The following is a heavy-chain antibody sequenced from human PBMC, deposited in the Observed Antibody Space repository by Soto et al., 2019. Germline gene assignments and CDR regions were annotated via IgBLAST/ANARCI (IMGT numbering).Heavy chain of an antibody. Sequence: QVQLQQWGAGLLKPSETLSLTCAVYGGSFSGYYWSWIRQPPGKGLEWIGEINHSGSTNYNPSLKSRVTISVDTSKNQFSLKLSSVTAADTAVYYCARGRRTHYYYYYYMDVWGKGTTVTVSS. CDR2: INHSGST. CDR1: GGSFSGYY. V-gene: IGHV4-34*01. CDR3: ARGRRTHYYYYYYMDV. J-gene: IGHJ6*03.